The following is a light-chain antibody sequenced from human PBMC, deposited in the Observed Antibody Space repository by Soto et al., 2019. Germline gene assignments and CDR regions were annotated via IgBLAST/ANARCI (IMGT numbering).Light chain of an antibody. CDR3: QQYNNWPPDGT. CDR1: QSVSIN. CDR2: GAS. V-gene: IGKV3-15*01. Sequence: EVVMTNSPATVSVSPWEIATLSCRASQSVSINLAWYQQKPGQAPRLLIYGASTRASGIPARFSGSGSGTDFTLTISSLQSEDFAVYYCQQYNNWPPDGTFGQATKVDIK. J-gene: IGKJ1*01.